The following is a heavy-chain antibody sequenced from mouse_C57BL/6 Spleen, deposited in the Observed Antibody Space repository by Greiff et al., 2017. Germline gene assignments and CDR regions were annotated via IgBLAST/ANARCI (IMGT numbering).Heavy chain of an antibody. CDR2: IDPSDSYT. J-gene: IGHJ2*01. V-gene: IGHV1-69*01. D-gene: IGHD3-2*02. CDR3: ARGDSSGSTIDY. CDR1: GYTFTSYW. Sequence: VQLQQPGAELVMPGASVKLSCKASGYTFTSYWMHWVKQRPGQGLEWIGEIDPSDSYTNYNQKFKVKSTLTVDKSSSTAYMQLSSLTSEDSAVYYCARGDSSGSTIDYWGQGTTLTVSS.